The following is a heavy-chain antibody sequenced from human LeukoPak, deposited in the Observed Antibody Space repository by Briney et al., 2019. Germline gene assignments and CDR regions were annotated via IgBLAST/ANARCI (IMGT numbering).Heavy chain of an antibody. CDR1: GGSTSSYY. Sequence: SETLSLTCTVSGGSTSSYYWSWIRQPPGKGLEWIGYIYYSGSTNYNPSLKSRVTISIDTSKNQFSLKLTSVSAADTAVYHCARAEGHWFDPWGQGILVTVSS. J-gene: IGHJ5*02. V-gene: IGHV4-59*01. CDR3: ARAEGHWFDP. CDR2: IYYSGST.